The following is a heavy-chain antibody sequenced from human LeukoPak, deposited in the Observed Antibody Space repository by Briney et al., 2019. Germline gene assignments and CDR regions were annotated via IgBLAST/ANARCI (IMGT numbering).Heavy chain of an antibody. CDR3: ARVRGYSYGWDAFDI. D-gene: IGHD5-18*01. CDR2: IYYSGST. V-gene: IGHV4-30-4*01. Sequence: LQTLSLTCTVSGGSISSGDYYWSWIRQPPGKGLEWIGYIYYSGSTYYNPSLRSRVTISVDTSKNQFSLKLSSVTAADTAVYYCARVRGYSYGWDAFDIWGQGTMVTVSS. CDR1: GGSISSGDYY. J-gene: IGHJ3*02.